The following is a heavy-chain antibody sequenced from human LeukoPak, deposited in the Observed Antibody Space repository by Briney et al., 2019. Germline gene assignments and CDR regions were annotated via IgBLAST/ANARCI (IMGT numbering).Heavy chain of an antibody. CDR2: IYSSGST. D-gene: IGHD6-13*01. CDR3: ARGYKPASGKDVAFDI. J-gene: IGHJ3*02. CDR1: GDSISNYY. V-gene: IGHV4-4*07. Sequence: SETLSLTCSVSGDSISNYYWSWLRQSAEKGLEWIGRIYSSGSTDYNPSLKGRVSMSVDTSKNQFSLKLSSVPAADTALYYCARGYKPASGKDVAFDIWGQGTMVTVSS.